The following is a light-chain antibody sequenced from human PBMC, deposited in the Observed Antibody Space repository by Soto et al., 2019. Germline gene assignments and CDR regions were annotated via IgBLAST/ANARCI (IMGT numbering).Light chain of an antibody. CDR3: QQYNNWPPWT. J-gene: IGKJ1*01. V-gene: IGKV1-39*01. Sequence: DIQMTQSPSSLSASVGDRVTITCRASQSISSYLNWYQQKPGKAPKLLIYAASSLQSGVPSRFSGSGSGTDFTLTISSLQPEDFAVYYCQQYNNWPPWTFGQGTKVDI. CDR1: QSISSY. CDR2: AAS.